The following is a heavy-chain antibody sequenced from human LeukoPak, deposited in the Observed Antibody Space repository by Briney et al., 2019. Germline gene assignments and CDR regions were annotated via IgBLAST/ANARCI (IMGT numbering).Heavy chain of an antibody. D-gene: IGHD3-10*01. Sequence: GGSLRLSCAASGFTVSCNYMGWVRQAPGKGLEWVSVIYSGGSTYYADSVKGRFTISRDNSKNTLYLQMNSLRAEDTAVYYCAIDPKAGAFDIWGQGTMVTVSS. V-gene: IGHV3-66*01. J-gene: IGHJ3*02. CDR3: AIDPKAGAFDI. CDR2: IYSGGST. CDR1: GFTVSCNY.